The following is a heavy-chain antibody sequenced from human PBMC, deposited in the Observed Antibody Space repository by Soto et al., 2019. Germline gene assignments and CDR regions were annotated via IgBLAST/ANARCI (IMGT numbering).Heavy chain of an antibody. J-gene: IGHJ4*02. CDR3: AGTSGYYDILTGYFGLSHFDY. V-gene: IGHV4-34*01. Sequence: PSETLSLTCAVYGGSFGGYYGTWIRQPPGTGLEWIGDINHSGSTNYNPSLKSRVTISVDTSKNQFSLKLSSVTAADTAVYYCAGTSGYYDILTGYFGLSHFDYWGQGTLVTVSS. CDR1: GGSFGGYY. CDR2: INHSGST. D-gene: IGHD3-9*01.